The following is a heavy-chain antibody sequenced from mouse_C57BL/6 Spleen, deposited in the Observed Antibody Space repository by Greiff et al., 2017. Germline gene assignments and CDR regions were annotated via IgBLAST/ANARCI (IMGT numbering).Heavy chain of an antibody. Sequence: QVQLQQPGAELVMPGASVKLSCKASGYTFTSSWMHWVKQRPGQGLEWIGEIDPSDSYTNYNQKFKGKSTLTVDKSSSTAYMQLSSLTSEDSAVYYCARRPFQTFYFDYWGQGTTLTVSS. V-gene: IGHV1-69*01. CDR1: GYTFTSSW. CDR2: IDPSDSYT. J-gene: IGHJ2*01. CDR3: ARRPFQTFYFDY.